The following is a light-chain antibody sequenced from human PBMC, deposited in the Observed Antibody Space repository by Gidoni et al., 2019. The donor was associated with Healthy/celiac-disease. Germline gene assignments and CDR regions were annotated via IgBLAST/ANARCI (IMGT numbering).Light chain of an antibody. CDR2: DVS. CDR1: SSDVGGYHY. CDR3: CSYAGSSNWV. V-gene: IGLV2-11*01. J-gene: IGLJ3*02. Sequence: QSALTQPRSVSGSPGQSVTISCTGTSSDVGGYHYVSWYQQHPGKAPKLMIYDVSKRPSGVPDRFSGSKSGNTASLTISGLQAEDEADYYCCSYAGSSNWVFGGGTKLTVL.